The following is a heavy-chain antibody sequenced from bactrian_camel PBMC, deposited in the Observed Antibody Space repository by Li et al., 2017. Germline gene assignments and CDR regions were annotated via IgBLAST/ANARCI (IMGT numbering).Heavy chain of an antibody. CDR1: GFTFSSYA. J-gene: IGHJ6*01. D-gene: IGHD6*01. V-gene: IGHV3S42*01. Sequence: VQLVESGGGLVQPGGSLRLSCTASGFTFSSYAMSWVRQAPGKGLEWVSHINSGGGSTWYADSVKDRFTISRDNAKNTLYLQMNSLKSEDTALYYCATQYGGSWSTFGYWGQGTQVTVS. CDR2: INSGGGST. CDR3: ATQYGGSWSTFGY.